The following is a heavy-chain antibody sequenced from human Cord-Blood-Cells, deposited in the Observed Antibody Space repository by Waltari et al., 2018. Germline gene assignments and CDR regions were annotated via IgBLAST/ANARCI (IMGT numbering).Heavy chain of an antibody. CDR1: GGTISSHY. Sequence: QVQLQESGPGLVKPSETMSLTCNVSGGTISSHYGSWIRQTPGKGLAWIGNIYYRGSTNYNPSLKSRVTISVDTSKNQFSLKLSFVTAADTAVYYCARGRNGQQLVPHFDYWGQGTLVTVSS. CDR3: ARGRNGQQLVPHFDY. V-gene: IGHV4-59*11. J-gene: IGHJ4*02. CDR2: IYYRGST. D-gene: IGHD6-13*01.